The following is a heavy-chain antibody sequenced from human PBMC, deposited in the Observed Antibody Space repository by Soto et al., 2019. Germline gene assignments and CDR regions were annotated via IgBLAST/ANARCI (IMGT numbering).Heavy chain of an antibody. CDR2: ISAYNGNT. CDR3: ARDPHFGWGVNDWFDP. Sequence: ASVKVSCKASGYTFTSYGISWVRQAPGQGLEWMGWISAYNGNTNYAQKLQGRVTMTTDTSTSTAYMELRSLRAEDTAVYYCARDPHFGWGVNDWFDPWGQGTLVTVSS. V-gene: IGHV1-18*01. CDR1: GYTFTSYG. D-gene: IGHD3-10*01. J-gene: IGHJ5*02.